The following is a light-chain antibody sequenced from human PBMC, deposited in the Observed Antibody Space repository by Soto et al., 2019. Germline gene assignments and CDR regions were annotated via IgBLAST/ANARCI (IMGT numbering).Light chain of an antibody. CDR1: QSVSSRY. CDR3: QQYDNAAWT. V-gene: IGKV3-20*01. J-gene: IGKJ1*01. Sequence: EILLTQYPGTLSLSPGEIATLSCRAIQSVSSRYLAWYQQKPGQAPRLLIYGASSRATGIPDRFSGSGSGTDFTLTISRLEPEHFEVYYCQQYDNAAWTFGQGTKVDIK. CDR2: GAS.